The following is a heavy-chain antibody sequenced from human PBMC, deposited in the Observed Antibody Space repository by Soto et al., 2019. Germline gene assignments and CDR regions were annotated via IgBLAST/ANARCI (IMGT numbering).Heavy chain of an antibody. CDR2: IYYSGST. V-gene: IGHV4-31*01. CDR3: ARVNWGSVDY. D-gene: IGHD7-27*01. J-gene: IGHJ4*02. Sequence: QVQLQESGPGLVKPSQTLSLTCTVSGGSISSGGYYWSWIRQHPGKGLEWIGYIYYSGSTYYNPSLKXPVXIXEDTSKNQFSLKLSSVTAADTAVYYCARVNWGSVDYWGQGTLVTVSS. CDR1: GGSISSGGYY.